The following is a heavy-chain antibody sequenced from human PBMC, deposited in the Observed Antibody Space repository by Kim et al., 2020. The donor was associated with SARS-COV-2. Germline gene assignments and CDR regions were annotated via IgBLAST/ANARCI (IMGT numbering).Heavy chain of an antibody. J-gene: IGHJ2*01. CDR3: TVRFGVVPAATNSSSSAPYWYFDL. Sequence: GGSLRLSCAASGFTFSGSAMHWVRQASGKGLEWVGRIRSKANSYATAYAASVKGRFTISRDDSKNTAYLQMNSLKTEDTAVYYCTVRFGVVPAATNSSSSAPYWYFDLWGRGTLVTVSS. V-gene: IGHV3-73*01. CDR1: GFTFSGSA. D-gene: IGHD2-2*01. CDR2: IRSKANSYAT.